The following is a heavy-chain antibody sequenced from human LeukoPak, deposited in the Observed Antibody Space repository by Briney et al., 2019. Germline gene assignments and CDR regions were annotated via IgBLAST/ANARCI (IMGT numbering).Heavy chain of an antibody. CDR3: AGDRRNMVRGVEYYYYYMDV. CDR1: GGSISGYY. D-gene: IGHD3-10*01. Sequence: SGTLSLTCAVSGGSISGYYWSWIRQPAGKGLEWIGGIYPSGSTNYNPSLKSRVTMSVDTSKNQFSLKLSSVTAADTAVYYCAGDRRNMVRGVEYYYYYMDVGSKGTSVTIS. CDR2: IYPSGST. V-gene: IGHV4-4*07. J-gene: IGHJ6*03.